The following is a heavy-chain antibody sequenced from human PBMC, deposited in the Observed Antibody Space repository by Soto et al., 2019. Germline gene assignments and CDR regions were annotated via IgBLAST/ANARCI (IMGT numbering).Heavy chain of an antibody. CDR1: GFTVSSNY. CDR2: IYSGGST. J-gene: IGHJ4*02. CDR3: AIGYGLGIYDFWSGYYFDY. Sequence: PGGSLRLSCAASGFTVSSNYMSWVRQAPGKGLEWVSVIYSGGSTYYSDSVKGRFTISRDNSKNTLYLQMNSLRAEDTAVYYCAIGYGLGIYDFWSGYYFDYWGQGTLVTVSS. D-gene: IGHD3-3*01. V-gene: IGHV3-66*01.